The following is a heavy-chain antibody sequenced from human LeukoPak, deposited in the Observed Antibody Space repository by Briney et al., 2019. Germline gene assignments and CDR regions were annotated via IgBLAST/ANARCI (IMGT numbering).Heavy chain of an antibody. CDR1: GFTFRSHA. CDR3: AKGPTVTKFAY. D-gene: IGHD4-17*01. J-gene: IGHJ4*02. CDR2: ISAGGTST. Sequence: PGGSLRLSCAASGFTFRSHAMHWVRQAPGKGLEWVSGISAGGTSTYYADSVKGHFTISRDNSKNTLYLQMNNLRVEDTAMYYCAKGPTVTKFAYWGRGALVTVSS. V-gene: IGHV3-23*01.